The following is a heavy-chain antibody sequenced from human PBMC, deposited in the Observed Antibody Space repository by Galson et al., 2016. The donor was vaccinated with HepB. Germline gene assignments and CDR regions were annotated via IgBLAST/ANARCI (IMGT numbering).Heavy chain of an antibody. V-gene: IGHV4-30-2*01. CDR3: ARSDYGDYYFDY. J-gene: IGHJ4*02. D-gene: IGHD4-17*01. Sequence: TLSLTCAVSGGSISSDGDSWSWIRQPPGKGLEWIGYIYHSGNTFYNPSLKSRVTISVDRSKNQFSLKLSSVTAADTALYFCARSDYGDYYFDYWGQGTLVTVSS. CDR2: IYHSGNT. CDR1: GGSISSDGDS.